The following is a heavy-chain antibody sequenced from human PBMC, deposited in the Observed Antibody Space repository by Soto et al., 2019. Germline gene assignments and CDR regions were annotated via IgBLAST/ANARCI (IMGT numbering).Heavy chain of an antibody. CDR1: GFTFSSYA. J-gene: IGHJ4*02. CDR3: AKSSRITLVRGVTDY. V-gene: IGHV3-23*01. CDR2: ISGSGGST. Sequence: GGSLRLSCAASGFTFSSYAMSWVRQAPGKGLEWVSAISGSGGSTYYADSVKGRFTISRDNSKNTLYLQMNSLRAEDTAIYYCAKSSRITLVRGVTDYWGQGTLVTVSS. D-gene: IGHD3-10*01.